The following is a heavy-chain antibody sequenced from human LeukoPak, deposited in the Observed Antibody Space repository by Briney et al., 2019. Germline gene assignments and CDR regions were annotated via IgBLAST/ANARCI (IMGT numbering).Heavy chain of an antibody. CDR2: IYPGDSDT. Sequence: PGESLKISFKGSGXSFTSYCIGWVRQLPGKGLEWMGIIYPGDSDTRYSPSFQGQVTISADKSISTAYLQWSSLKASDTAMYYCARFIAAAGPDYWGQGTLVTVSS. J-gene: IGHJ4*02. V-gene: IGHV5-51*01. D-gene: IGHD6-13*01. CDR1: GXSFTSYC. CDR3: ARFIAAAGPDY.